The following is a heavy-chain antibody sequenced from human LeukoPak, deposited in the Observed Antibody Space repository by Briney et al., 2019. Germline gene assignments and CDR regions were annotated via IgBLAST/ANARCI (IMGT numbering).Heavy chain of an antibody. Sequence: ASVKVSCKASGFTFTGYYMHWVRQAPGQGPEWMGWINPNSGGTNYAQKFQGRVTMTRDTSISTAYMELSRLRSDDTAVYYCARDKNDSSGFPATWFDPWGQGTLVTVSS. CDR3: ARDKNDSSGFPATWFDP. V-gene: IGHV1-2*02. J-gene: IGHJ5*02. CDR1: GFTFTGYY. D-gene: IGHD6-25*01. CDR2: INPNSGGT.